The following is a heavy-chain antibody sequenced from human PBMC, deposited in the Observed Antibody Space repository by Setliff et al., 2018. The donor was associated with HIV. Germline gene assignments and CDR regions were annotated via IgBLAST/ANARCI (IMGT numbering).Heavy chain of an antibody. CDR3: ARDGYYYDSSAFFEGYHYYYMDV. CDR1: GGTFSSYA. CDR2: IIPIFGTT. J-gene: IGHJ6*03. D-gene: IGHD3-22*01. V-gene: IGHV1-69*13. Sequence: EASVKVSCKASGGTFSSYAISWVRQAPGQGLEWMGGIIPIFGTTNYAQKFQGRVTITADESTGTAYLELSSLRSEDTAVYYCARDGYYYDSSAFFEGYHYYYMDVWGKGTTVTVS.